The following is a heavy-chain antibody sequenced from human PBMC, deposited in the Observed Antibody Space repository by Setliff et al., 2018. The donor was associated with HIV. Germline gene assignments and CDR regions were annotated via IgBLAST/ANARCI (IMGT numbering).Heavy chain of an antibody. CDR3: ARHYDSSGYGDYFDD. J-gene: IGHJ4*02. Sequence: SETLSLTCTVSGASISGSYWIWIRQPPGKGLEWLGYMSLTSDTKYNPSLNSRVTTSIDTSKNQFSLGLRSVTAADTAVYYCARHYDSSGYGDYFDDWGRGIRVTVSS. V-gene: IGHV4-59*08. D-gene: IGHD3-22*01. CDR2: MSLTSDT. CDR1: GASISGSY.